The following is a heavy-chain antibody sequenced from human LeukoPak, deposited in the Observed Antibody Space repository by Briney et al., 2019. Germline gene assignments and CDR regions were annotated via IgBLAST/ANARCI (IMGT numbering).Heavy chain of an antibody. D-gene: IGHD3-3*01. Sequence: ASVKVSCKASGGTFSSYDINWVRQATGQGLEWMGWMNPNSGNTGYAQKFQGRVTITRNTSISTAYMELSSLRSEDTAVYYCARGDLTKNYYDFWSGYYKLDAFDIWGQGTMVTVSS. CDR3: ARGDLTKNYYDFWSGYYKLDAFDI. CDR1: GGTFSSYD. J-gene: IGHJ3*02. V-gene: IGHV1-8*03. CDR2: MNPNSGNT.